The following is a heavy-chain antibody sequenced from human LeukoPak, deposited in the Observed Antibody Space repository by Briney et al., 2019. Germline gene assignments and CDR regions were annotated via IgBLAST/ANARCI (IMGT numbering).Heavy chain of an antibody. D-gene: IGHD3-10*01. CDR1: GFTFSSYA. CDR2: ISGSGGST. CDR3: ARGGNSLDY. V-gene: IGHV3-23*01. J-gene: IGHJ4*02. Sequence: GGSLRLSCAASGFTFSSYAMSWVRQAPGQGLEWGSAISGSGGSTYYADSVKGRFTISRDNAKNSLYLQMNSLRVEDTAVYYCARGGNSLDYWGQGTLVTVSS.